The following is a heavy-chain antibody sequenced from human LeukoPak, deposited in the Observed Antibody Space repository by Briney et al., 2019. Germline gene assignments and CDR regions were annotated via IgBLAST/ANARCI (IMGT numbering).Heavy chain of an antibody. CDR1: GFTFSSYW. V-gene: IGHV3-7*03. CDR3: GRDPFDY. Sequence: PGGSLRLSCVASGFTFSSYWMSWVRQAPGKGLEWVAYIKQDGSEKYYVDSVKGRFTISRDNAKNSLYLQMSSLRSEDTAVYYCGRDPFDYWGQGTLVTVSS. J-gene: IGHJ4*02. CDR2: IKQDGSEK.